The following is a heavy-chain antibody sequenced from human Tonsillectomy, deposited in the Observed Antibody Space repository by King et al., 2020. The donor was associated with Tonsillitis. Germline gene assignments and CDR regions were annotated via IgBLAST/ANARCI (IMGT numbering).Heavy chain of an antibody. Sequence: VQLVESGGGLVKPGGSLRLSCAASRFTLSDYYMSWIRQAPGKGLEWLSYISSSGSSIYYADSVKGRFTISRDNAKNSLYLQMNSLRAEDTAVYYCARVTTYDYDSSSYFDAFDIWGQGTMVTVSS. CDR3: ARVTTYDYDSSSYFDAFDI. CDR1: RFTLSDYY. J-gene: IGHJ3*02. D-gene: IGHD3-22*01. V-gene: IGHV3-11*01. CDR2: ISSSGSSI.